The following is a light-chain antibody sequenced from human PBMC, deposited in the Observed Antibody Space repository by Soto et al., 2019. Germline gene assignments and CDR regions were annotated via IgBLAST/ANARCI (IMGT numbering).Light chain of an antibody. V-gene: IGKV1-39*01. J-gene: IGKJ1*01. CDR3: QQSYSTPRT. CDR2: DAS. CDR1: QSLTSW. Sequence: DIQMTQSPSTLSASVGDRVTITCRASQSLTSWLAWYQQKPGRAPNLLIYDASSLESGVPSRFSGSGSGTDFTLTISSLQPEDFATYYCQQSYSTPRTFGQGTKVDIK.